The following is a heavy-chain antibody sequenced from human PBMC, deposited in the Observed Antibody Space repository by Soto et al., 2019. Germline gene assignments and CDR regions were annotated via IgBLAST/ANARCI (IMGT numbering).Heavy chain of an antibody. CDR3: ARVGGFGATTIDY. CDR2: IYYSGST. CDR1: GGSISSGDYY. V-gene: IGHV4-30-4*01. J-gene: IGHJ4*02. D-gene: IGHD3-10*01. Sequence: QVQLQESGPGLVKPSQTLSLTCTVSGGSISSGDYYWSWIRQPPGKGLEWIGYIYYSGSTYYNPYLTSRVTISVDTSKNQFSLKLSSVTAADTAVYYCARVGGFGATTIDYWGQGTLVTVSS.